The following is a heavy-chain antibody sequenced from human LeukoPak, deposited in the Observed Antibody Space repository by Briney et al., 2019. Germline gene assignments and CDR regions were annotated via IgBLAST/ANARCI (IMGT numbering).Heavy chain of an antibody. J-gene: IGHJ4*02. CDR1: GGSISSSSYY. CDR2: IYTSGST. V-gene: IGHV4-39*07. CDR3: ARGIDWRAVAGLYYFDY. D-gene: IGHD6-19*01. Sequence: PSETLSLTCTVSGGSISSSSYYWGWIRQPPGKGLEWIGRIYTSGSTNYNPSLKSRVTISVDTSKNQFSLKLSSVTAADTAVYYCARGIDWRAVAGLYYFDYWGQGTLVTVSS.